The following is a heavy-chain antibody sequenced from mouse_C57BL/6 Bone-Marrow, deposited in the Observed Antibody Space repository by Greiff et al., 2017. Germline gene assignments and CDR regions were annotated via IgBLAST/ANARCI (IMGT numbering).Heavy chain of an antibody. CDR1: GFNIKDDY. CDR3: TTGDDGYYFYYFDY. J-gene: IGHJ2*01. V-gene: IGHV14-4*01. Sequence: VQLQQSGAELVRPGASVKLSCTASGFNIKDDYMHWVKQRPEQGLEWIGWIDPGNGDTEYASKFQGKATITADTSSNTAYLQLSSLTSEDTAVYYCTTGDDGYYFYYFDYWGQGTTLTVSS. CDR2: IDPGNGDT. D-gene: IGHD2-3*01.